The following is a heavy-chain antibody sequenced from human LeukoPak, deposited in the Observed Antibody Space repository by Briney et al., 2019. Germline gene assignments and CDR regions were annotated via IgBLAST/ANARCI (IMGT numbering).Heavy chain of an antibody. J-gene: IGHJ4*02. CDR2: IWYDGRNN. V-gene: IGHV3-33*06. CDR1: GFTFSSYG. CDR3: AKDRASIAVADFDY. Sequence: GRSLRLSCAASGFTFSSYGMHWVRQAPGKGLEWVAVIWYDGRNNYYADSVKGRFTISRDNSKNTLYLQMNSLRAEDTAVYYCAKDRASIAVADFDYWGQGTLVTVSS. D-gene: IGHD6-19*01.